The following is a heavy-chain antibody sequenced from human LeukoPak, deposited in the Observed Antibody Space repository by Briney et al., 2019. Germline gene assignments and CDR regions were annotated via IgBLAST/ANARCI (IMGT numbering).Heavy chain of an antibody. CDR2: ISAYNGNT. J-gene: IGHJ6*02. Sequence: ASVKVSCKASGYTFTSYGICWVRQAPGQGLEWMGWISAYNGNTNYAQKLQGRVTMTTDTSTSTAYMELRSLRSDDTAVYYCARDPLNSSGWSYYYYYGMDVWGQGTTVTVSS. CDR3: ARDPLNSSGWSYYYYYGMDV. V-gene: IGHV1-18*01. CDR1: GYTFTSYG. D-gene: IGHD6-19*01.